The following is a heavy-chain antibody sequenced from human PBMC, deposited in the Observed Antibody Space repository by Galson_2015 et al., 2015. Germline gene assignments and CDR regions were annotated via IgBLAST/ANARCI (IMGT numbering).Heavy chain of an antibody. CDR1: GGSISSGDYY. J-gene: IGHJ4*02. CDR2: IYYSGST. D-gene: IGHD3-22*01. CDR3: ASTYDSSGPGDY. V-gene: IGHV4-30-4*01. Sequence: TLSLTCTVSGGSISSGDYYWSWIRQPPGKGLEWIGYIYYSGSTYYNPSLKSRVTISVDTSKNQFSLKLSSVTAADTAVYYCASTYDSSGPGDYWGKGTLVTVSS.